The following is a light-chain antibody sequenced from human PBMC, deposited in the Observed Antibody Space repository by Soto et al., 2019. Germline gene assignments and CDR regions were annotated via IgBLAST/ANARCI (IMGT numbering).Light chain of an antibody. CDR2: EVN. Sequence: QSALTQPASVSGSPGQSITISCTGTSSDVGGYNYVSWYQQHSAKAPKLMIYEVNNRPSGVSNRFSGAQSANTASLTISWLQAEEEADYYCSSYRSSSTHVFGGGTKVTVL. V-gene: IGLV2-14*01. J-gene: IGLJ3*02. CDR1: SSDVGGYNY. CDR3: SSYRSSSTHV.